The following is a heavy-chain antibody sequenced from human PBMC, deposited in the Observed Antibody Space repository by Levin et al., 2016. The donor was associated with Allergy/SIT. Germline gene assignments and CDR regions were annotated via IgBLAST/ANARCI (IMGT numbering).Heavy chain of an antibody. D-gene: IGHD3-10*01. CDR1: GFSLSTAGMC. J-gene: IGHJ3*02. V-gene: IGHV2-70*12. CDR3: AHRDYYGSGRLEWGAFDI. Sequence: SGPTLVKPTETLTLTCTFSGFSLSTAGMCVSWFRQPPGKALEWLTFIDWDDAKQYNKSLQTRLTISKDTAKNQVVLTMTNMDPVDTATYYCAHRDYYGSGRLEWGAFDIWGQGTMVTVSS. CDR2: IDWDDAK.